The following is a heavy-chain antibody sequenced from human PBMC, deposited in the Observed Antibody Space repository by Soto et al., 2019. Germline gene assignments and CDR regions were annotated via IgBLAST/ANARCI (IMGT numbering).Heavy chain of an antibody. Sequence: ETLSLTCAVYGGSFSGYYWSWIRQPPGKGLEWIGEINHSGSTNYNPSLKSRVTISVDTSKNQFSLKLSSVTAADTAVYYCARGTGTTDYYYGMDVWGQGTTVTVSS. CDR1: GGSFSGYY. D-gene: IGHD1-7*01. J-gene: IGHJ6*02. CDR3: ARGTGTTDYYYGMDV. CDR2: INHSGST. V-gene: IGHV4-34*01.